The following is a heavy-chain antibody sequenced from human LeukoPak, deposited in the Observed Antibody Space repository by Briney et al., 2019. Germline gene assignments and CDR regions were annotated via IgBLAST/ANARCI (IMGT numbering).Heavy chain of an antibody. V-gene: IGHV3-74*01. CDR3: AREEDILTGYYIY. Sequence: PGGSLRLSCAASGFTFSSYWMHWVRQAPGKGLVWVSRINSDGSSTSYADSVKGRFTISRDNAENTLYLQMNSLRAEDTAVYYCAREEDILTGYYIYWGQGTLVTVSS. CDR1: GFTFSSYW. J-gene: IGHJ4*02. CDR2: INSDGSST. D-gene: IGHD3-9*01.